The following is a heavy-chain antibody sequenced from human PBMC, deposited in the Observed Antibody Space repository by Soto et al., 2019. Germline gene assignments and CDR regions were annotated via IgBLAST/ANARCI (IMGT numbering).Heavy chain of an antibody. D-gene: IGHD1-7*01. J-gene: IGHJ4*02. CDR1: GFTLSDHY. V-gene: IGHV3-72*01. Sequence: GGSLRLSCAASGFTLSDHYVDWVRQAPGKGLEWVGRGRNKANSYSTDYAASVKGRFTFSRDDSKNSLLLQMNSLRTEDTAVYYCARPRTGTSIFEYWGQGTLVTVSS. CDR3: ARPRTGTSIFEY. CDR2: GRNKANSYST.